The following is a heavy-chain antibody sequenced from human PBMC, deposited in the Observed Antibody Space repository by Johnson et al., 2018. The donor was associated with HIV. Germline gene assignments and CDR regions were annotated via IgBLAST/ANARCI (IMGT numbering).Heavy chain of an antibody. V-gene: IGHV3-30*02. J-gene: IGHJ3*02. CDR2: IRYDGTNK. CDR1: GFTFNSYG. Sequence: QVQLVESGGGVVQPGGSLRLSCAASGFTFNSYGMHWVRQAPGKGLEWVAFIRYDGTNKYYVDSVKGRFTISRDNSKNTLYLQMDSLRAEDTAVYYCARSNAFDIWGQGTMVTVSS. CDR3: ARSNAFDI.